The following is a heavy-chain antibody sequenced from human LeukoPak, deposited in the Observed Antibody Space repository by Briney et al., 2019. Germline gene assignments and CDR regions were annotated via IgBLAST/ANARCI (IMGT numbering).Heavy chain of an antibody. V-gene: IGHV4-61*02. CDR2: IYTSGST. Sequence: ASETLSLTCTVSGGSISSSSYYWTWIRQPAGKGLEWIGRIYTSGSTIYNPSLKSRVTISLDTSKNHFSLKLSSVTAADTAVYYCAREGGSSWQSFDYWGQGTLVTVSS. D-gene: IGHD6-13*01. CDR1: GGSISSSSYY. CDR3: AREGGSSWQSFDY. J-gene: IGHJ4*02.